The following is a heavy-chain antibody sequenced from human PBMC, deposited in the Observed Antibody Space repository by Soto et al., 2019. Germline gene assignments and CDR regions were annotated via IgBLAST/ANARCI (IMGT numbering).Heavy chain of an antibody. CDR3: ARAPYSGHWNQPWQTPRRPGNYGMDV. D-gene: IGHD1-26*01. CDR1: WVPLRGFF. V-gene: IGHV4-34*12. J-gene: IGHJ6*02. CDR2: MIPRGRT. Sequence: QVQLQQWRAGLVNSSETLSLTCALCWVPLRGFFWHGVPHPPGGGRECSREMIPRGRTNYNPPLMSRVTISVDASKNQFSLKLTSVTAADTGVYFCARAPYSGHWNQPWQTPRRPGNYGMDVWGQGTTVTVSS.